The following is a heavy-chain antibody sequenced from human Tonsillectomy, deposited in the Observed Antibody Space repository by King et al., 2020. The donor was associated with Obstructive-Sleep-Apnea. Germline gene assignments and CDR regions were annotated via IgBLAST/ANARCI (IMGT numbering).Heavy chain of an antibody. D-gene: IGHD3-9*01. CDR3: AKMSPHILTGYSH. Sequence: VQLVESGGGLEQPGGSLRLSCAASGFSFSSYAMSWVRQDPVKGLEWVSAISGSGGSTNYADSVKGRFTISRDHSKNTLYLQMNSLRAEDTAVYYCAKMSPHILTGYSHWGQGTLVTVSS. V-gene: IGHV3-23*04. CDR2: ISGSGGST. J-gene: IGHJ4*02. CDR1: GFSFSSYA.